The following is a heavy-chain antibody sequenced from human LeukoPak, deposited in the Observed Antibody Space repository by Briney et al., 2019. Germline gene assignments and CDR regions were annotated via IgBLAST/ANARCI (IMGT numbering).Heavy chain of an antibody. V-gene: IGHV3-21*01. CDR3: ARLGCSGGSCYSDDAFDI. J-gene: IGHJ3*02. CDR1: LVTPSTYS. CDR2: ISSSSSYI. Sequence: GSLRPSPAPSLVTPSTYSTNWVRPAPGQGMGWVSSISSSSSYIYYADSVKGRFTISRDNAKNSLYLQMNSLRAEDTAVYYCARLGCSGGSCYSDDAFDIWGQGTMVTVSS. D-gene: IGHD2-15*01.